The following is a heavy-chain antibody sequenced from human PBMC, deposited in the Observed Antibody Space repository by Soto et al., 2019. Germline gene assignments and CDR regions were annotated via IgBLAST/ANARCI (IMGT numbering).Heavy chain of an antibody. J-gene: IGHJ4*02. CDR2: INHSGST. D-gene: IGHD3-22*01. V-gene: IGHV4-34*01. CDR1: GGSFSGYY. CDR3: ARERSYYDSSGYYLY. Sequence: QVQLQQWGAGLLKPSETLSLTCAVYGGSFSGYYWSWIRQPPGKGLEWIGEINHSGSTNYNPSLKLRVTISVDPSKYQFSLQLSSVTAADTAVYYCARERSYYDSSGYYLYWGQGTLVTVSS.